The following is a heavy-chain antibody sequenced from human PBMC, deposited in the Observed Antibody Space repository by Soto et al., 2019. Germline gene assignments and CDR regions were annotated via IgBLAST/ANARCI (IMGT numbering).Heavy chain of an antibody. CDR2: VRHSGST. V-gene: IGHV4-31*03. Sequence: QVQLQESGPGLVKSSQTLSLTCTVSGASISSGGYYWSWIRQYPGNGLEWIGYVRHSGSTYYNPSLKSRVLISVDTSKNQFSLRLSSVTTADTAVYYCARDAPPFDSWGQGTLVTVSS. J-gene: IGHJ4*02. CDR3: ARDAPPFDS. CDR1: GASISSGGYY.